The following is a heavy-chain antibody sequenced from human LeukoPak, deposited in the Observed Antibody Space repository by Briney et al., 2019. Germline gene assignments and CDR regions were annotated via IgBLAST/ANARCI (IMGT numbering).Heavy chain of an antibody. V-gene: IGHV4-30-2*01. Sequence: PSQTLSLTCAVSGGSISSGGYSWSWIRQPPGKGLEWIGYIYHSGSTYYNPSLKSRVTISVDRSKNQFSLKLSSVTAADTAVYYCASSTYCGGDCQFDYWGQGTLVTVSS. CDR1: GGSISSGGYS. CDR3: ASSTYCGGDCQFDY. D-gene: IGHD2-21*02. CDR2: IYHSGST. J-gene: IGHJ4*02.